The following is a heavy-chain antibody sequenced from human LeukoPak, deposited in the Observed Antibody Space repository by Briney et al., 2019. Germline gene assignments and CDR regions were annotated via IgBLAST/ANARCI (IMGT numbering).Heavy chain of an antibody. J-gene: IGHJ4*02. CDR2: ISYDGSNK. D-gene: IGHD6-13*01. Sequence: PGRSLRLSCAASGFTFSSYGMHWVRQAPGKGLEWVSVISYDGSNKYYADSVKGRFTISRDNSKNTLYLQMNSLRAEDTAVYYCAKEGIAADCDYWGQGTLVTVSS. CDR1: GFTFSSYG. V-gene: IGHV3-30*18. CDR3: AKEGIAADCDY.